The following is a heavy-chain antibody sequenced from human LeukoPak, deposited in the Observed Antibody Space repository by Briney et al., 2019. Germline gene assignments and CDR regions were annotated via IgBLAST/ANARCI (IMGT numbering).Heavy chain of an antibody. Sequence: SVKVSCKASGGTFSSYAISWVRQAPGQGLEWMGRIIPIFGTANYAQKFQGRVTITTDESASTAYMELSSLRSEDTAVYYCARDRRDYYDSSGYLRDAFDIWGQGTMVTVSS. CDR3: ARDRRDYYDSSGYLRDAFDI. V-gene: IGHV1-69*05. CDR2: IIPIFGTA. CDR1: GGTFSSYA. D-gene: IGHD3-22*01. J-gene: IGHJ3*02.